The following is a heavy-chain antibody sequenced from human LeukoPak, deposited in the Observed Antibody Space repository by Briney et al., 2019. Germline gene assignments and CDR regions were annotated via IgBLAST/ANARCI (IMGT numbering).Heavy chain of an antibody. CDR1: GDSLTSGSRY. V-gene: IGHV4-61*09. D-gene: IGHD4-17*01. Sequence: PSQTLSLTCTVSGDSLTSGSRYWSWLRQPAGKGLEWIGHFYGSTRTTYNPSLESRVTISGDTAKNQFSLKLVSVTAADTAVYFCARCMSELDYGDYAYYYHMDVWGKGTTVTVSS. J-gene: IGHJ6*04. CDR2: FYGSTRT. CDR3: ARCMSELDYGDYAYYYHMDV.